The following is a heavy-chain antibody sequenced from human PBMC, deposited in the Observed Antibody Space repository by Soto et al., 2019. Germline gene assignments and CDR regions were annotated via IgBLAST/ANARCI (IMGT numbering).Heavy chain of an antibody. Sequence: GGSLRLSCAASGFTFSSYAMSWVRQAPGKGLEWVSAISGSGGSTYYADSVKGRFTISRDNSKNTLYLQMNGLRAEDTAVYYCAKDKGYSSSYFDYWGQGTLVTVSS. J-gene: IGHJ4*02. V-gene: IGHV3-23*01. CDR3: AKDKGYSSSYFDY. CDR1: GFTFSSYA. CDR2: ISGSGGST. D-gene: IGHD6-13*01.